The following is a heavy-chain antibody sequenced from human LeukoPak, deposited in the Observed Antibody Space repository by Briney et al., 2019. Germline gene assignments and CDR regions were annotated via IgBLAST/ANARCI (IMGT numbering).Heavy chain of an antibody. CDR2: IIPGSGT. CDR1: GGTFSEFD. Sequence: GASVKDSCKASGGTFSEFDISWVRQAPGQGLEWMGVIIPGSGTNYVDNLQGRLTITADESTNTAYMELRSLRSDDTAVYYCARNFVGAEVASPMTGYFALWGHGTLVTVSS. J-gene: IGHJ2*01. V-gene: IGHV1-69*13. CDR3: ARNFVGAEVASPMTGYFAL. D-gene: IGHD5-12*01.